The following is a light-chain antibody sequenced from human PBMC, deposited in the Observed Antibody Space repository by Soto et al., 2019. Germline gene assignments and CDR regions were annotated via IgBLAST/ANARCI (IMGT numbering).Light chain of an antibody. J-gene: IGKJ4*01. CDR3: QQYNDWLS. V-gene: IGKV3-15*01. CDR2: DAS. Sequence: ETVMTQSPATLSVSPGERATLSCRASQSVSSNLAWYHQKPGQPPRLLIYDASTRATGLPARFSGSGSGTEFTLTISSLQSEDFGVYFCQQYNDWLSFGGGTKVEIK. CDR1: QSVSSN.